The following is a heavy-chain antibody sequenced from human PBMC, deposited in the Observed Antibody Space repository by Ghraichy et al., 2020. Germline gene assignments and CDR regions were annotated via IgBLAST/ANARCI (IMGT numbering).Heavy chain of an antibody. V-gene: IGHV3-33*01. Sequence: GGSLRLSCAASGFTFSSYGMHWVRQAPGKGLEWVAVIWYDGSNKYYADSVKGRFTISRDNSKNTLYLQMNSLRAEDTAVYYCAREKDPIAATVEHFDYWGQGTLVTVSS. D-gene: IGHD6-13*01. CDR1: GFTFSSYG. J-gene: IGHJ4*02. CDR2: IWYDGSNK. CDR3: AREKDPIAATVEHFDY.